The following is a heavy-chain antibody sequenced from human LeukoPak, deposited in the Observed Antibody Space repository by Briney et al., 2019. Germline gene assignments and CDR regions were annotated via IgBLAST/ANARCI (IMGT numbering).Heavy chain of an antibody. V-gene: IGHV3-30*02. J-gene: IGHJ4*02. CDR3: ARDDVVSYYFDY. CDR1: GFTFSSYG. Sequence: GGSLRLSCAASGFTFSSYGMHWVRQAPGKGLEWVAFIRYDGSNKYYADSVKGRFTISRVNSKNTLYLQMNSLRAEDTAVYYCARDDVVSYYFDYWGQGTLVTVSS. CDR2: IRYDGSNK. D-gene: IGHD3-22*01.